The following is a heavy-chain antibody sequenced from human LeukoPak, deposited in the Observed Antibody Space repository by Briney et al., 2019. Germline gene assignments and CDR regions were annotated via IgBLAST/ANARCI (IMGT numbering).Heavy chain of an antibody. CDR2: ISGSRSYI. Sequence: PGGSLRLSCAASGFTFSSYTMNWVRQAPGKGLEWVSSISGSRSYIYYADSVKGRFTISRDNAKNSLYLQMNSLRAEDTAVYYCASSPFPSSSSWLYYFDYWGQGTLVTVSS. D-gene: IGHD6-13*01. CDR1: GFTFSSYT. V-gene: IGHV3-21*01. CDR3: ASSPFPSSSSWLYYFDY. J-gene: IGHJ4*02.